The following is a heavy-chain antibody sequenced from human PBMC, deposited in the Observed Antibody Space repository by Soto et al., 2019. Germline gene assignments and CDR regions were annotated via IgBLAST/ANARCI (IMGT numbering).Heavy chain of an antibody. CDR1: GYTFPNYA. CDR2: INAGNGNT. Sequence: HVQLVQSGAEEKKPGASVKVSCKASGYTFPNYAMHWVRQSPGQRLEWMGWINAGNGNTKYSQKFQGRVTITRDTSESTAYMELSSLRSEDTAVYYCARVSGYYLPDDWGQGTLVTGSS. CDR3: ARVSGYYLPDD. D-gene: IGHD5-12*01. V-gene: IGHV1-3*05. J-gene: IGHJ4*02.